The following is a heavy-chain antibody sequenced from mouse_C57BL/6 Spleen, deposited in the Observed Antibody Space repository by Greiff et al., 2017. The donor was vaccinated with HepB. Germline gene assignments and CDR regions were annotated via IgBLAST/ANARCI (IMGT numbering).Heavy chain of an antibody. CDR2: INPSSGYT. V-gene: IGHV1-4*01. J-gene: IGHJ2*01. CDR1: GYTFTSYT. D-gene: IGHD1-2*01. Sequence: VQLQESGAELARPGASVKMSCKASGYTFTSYTMHWVKQRPGQGLEWIGYINPSSGYTKYNQKFKDKATLTADKSSSTAYMHLSSLTSEDSAVYYCARSGGLLRLDYWGQGTTLTVSS. CDR3: ARSGGLLRLDY.